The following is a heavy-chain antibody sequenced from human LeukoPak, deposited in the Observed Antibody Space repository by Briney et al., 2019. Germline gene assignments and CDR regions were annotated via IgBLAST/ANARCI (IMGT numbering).Heavy chain of an antibody. V-gene: IGHV3-48*02. D-gene: IGHD1-26*01. CDR2: ISSSSSIM. CDR3: ARDKSGSDSARGAVIDI. Sequence: PGGSLGLSCAASGFTFSSYTMNWVRKAPGKGLEWISYISSSSSIMYHADSVKGRFSISRDNAKNSLYLQMNSLRDDDTAVYYCARDKSGSDSARGAVIDICGQGAIVTVSS. CDR1: GFTFSSYT. J-gene: IGHJ3*02.